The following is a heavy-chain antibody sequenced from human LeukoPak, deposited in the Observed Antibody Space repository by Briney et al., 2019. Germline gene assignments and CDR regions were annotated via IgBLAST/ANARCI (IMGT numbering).Heavy chain of an antibody. V-gene: IGHV3-23*01. J-gene: IGHJ4*02. CDR1: GLIFSSHA. Sequence: SGGSLRLSCAASGLIFSSHAMSWVRQAPGKGLEWVSAISSSGDRTYYADSVKGRFTISRDNSKNTLYLQMNSLRAEDTAVYYCARSSGRYDSSGYSDYWGQGTLVTVSS. CDR3: ARSSGRYDSSGYSDY. CDR2: ISSSGDRT. D-gene: IGHD3-22*01.